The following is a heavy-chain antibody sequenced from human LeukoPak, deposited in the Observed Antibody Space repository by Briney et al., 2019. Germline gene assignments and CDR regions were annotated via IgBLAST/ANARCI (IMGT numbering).Heavy chain of an antibody. CDR1: GFTFSTYN. Sequence: GGSLRLSCAASGFTFSTYNMNWGRQAPGKGLEWVSYISSGSGTIYYADSVKGRFTISRDNAKNSLYLQMNSLGAEDTAVYYCATSTSILDCWGQGTLVTVSS. CDR2: ISSGSGTI. CDR3: ATSTSILDC. J-gene: IGHJ4*02. V-gene: IGHV3-48*01.